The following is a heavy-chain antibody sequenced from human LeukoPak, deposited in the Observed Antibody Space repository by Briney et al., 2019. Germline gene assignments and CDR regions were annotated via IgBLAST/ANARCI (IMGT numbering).Heavy chain of an antibody. V-gene: IGHV3-74*01. CDR1: GFTFSSYW. Sequence: PGGSLRLPCAASGFTFSSYWMHWVRQAPGKGLVWVSHIKSDGSSTNYADSVKGRFTISRDNAKNTLYLQMDSLRAEDTAVYYCATTGTDYYFDYGGQGTLVTVSS. J-gene: IGHJ4*02. CDR3: ATTGTDYYFDY. D-gene: IGHD3/OR15-3a*01. CDR2: IKSDGSST.